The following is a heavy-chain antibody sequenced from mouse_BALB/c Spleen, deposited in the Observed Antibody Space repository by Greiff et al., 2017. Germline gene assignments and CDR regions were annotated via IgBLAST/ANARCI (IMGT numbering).Heavy chain of an antibody. V-gene: IGHV1-15*01. CDR1: GYTFTDYE. J-gene: IGHJ2*01. CDR3: TSPRTGYYFDD. Sequence: QVQLQQSGAELVRPGASVTLSCKASGYTFTDYEMHWVKQTPVHGLEWIGAIDPETGGTAYNQKFKGKATLTADKSSSTAYMELRSLTSEDSAVYYCTSPRTGYYFDDWGQGTTLTVSS. CDR2: IDPETGGT. D-gene: IGHD3-3*01.